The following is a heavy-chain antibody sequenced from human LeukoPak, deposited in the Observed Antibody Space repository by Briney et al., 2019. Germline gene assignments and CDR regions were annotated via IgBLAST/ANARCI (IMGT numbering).Heavy chain of an antibody. V-gene: IGHV3-48*03. CDR3: ARGLTYYDILTGYHDRLDYFDY. Sequence: GGSLRLSCAASGFTFSSYEMNWVRQGPGKGLEWGSYISSSGSTISYADCVKGRFTISRDNAKNSLYLQMNSLRAEDTAVYYCARGLTYYDILTGYHDRLDYFDYWGQGTLVTVST. J-gene: IGHJ4*02. CDR2: ISSSGSTI. D-gene: IGHD3-9*01. CDR1: GFTFSSYE.